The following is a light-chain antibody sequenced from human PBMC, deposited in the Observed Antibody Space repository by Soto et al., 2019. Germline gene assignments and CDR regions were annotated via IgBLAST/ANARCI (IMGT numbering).Light chain of an antibody. CDR1: QSVTNK. CDR2: DAS. CDR3: LQYQYWPWT. Sequence: EMLMPQSPASLSVSPGEKVSLSCWASQSVTNKLAWYQQRPGQPPRLLLYDASTRATGVPATFSGSGSGTDFTLTISSLQSEDLGFYYCLQYQYWPWTFGQGTKVDIK. J-gene: IGKJ1*01. V-gene: IGKV3-15*01.